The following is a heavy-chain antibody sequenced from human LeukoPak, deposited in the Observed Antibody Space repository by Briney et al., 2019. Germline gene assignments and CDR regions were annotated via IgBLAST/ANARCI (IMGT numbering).Heavy chain of an antibody. CDR1: GYTFTSYA. J-gene: IGHJ4*02. Sequence: ASVKVSCKASGYTFTSYAMNWVRQAPGQGLEWMGWINTNTGNPTYAQGFTGRFVFSLDTSVSTAYLQISSLKAEDTAVYYCARDGPQITMIMGGEEDWGQGTLVTVSS. CDR2: INTNTGNP. V-gene: IGHV7-4-1*02. CDR3: ARDGPQITMIMGGEED. D-gene: IGHD3-22*01.